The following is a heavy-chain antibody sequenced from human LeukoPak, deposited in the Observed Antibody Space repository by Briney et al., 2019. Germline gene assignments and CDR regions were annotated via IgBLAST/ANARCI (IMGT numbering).Heavy chain of an antibody. CDR3: ARARIGGIVVVPAARDAFDI. D-gene: IGHD2-2*01. Sequence: SETLSLTCAVYGGSFSGYYWSWIRQPPGKGLEWIGEINHSGSTNYNPSLKSRVTISVDTSRNQFSLKLSSVTAADTAVYYCARARIGGIVVVPAARDAFDIWGQGTMVTVSS. CDR1: GGSFSGYY. J-gene: IGHJ3*02. CDR2: INHSGST. V-gene: IGHV4-34*01.